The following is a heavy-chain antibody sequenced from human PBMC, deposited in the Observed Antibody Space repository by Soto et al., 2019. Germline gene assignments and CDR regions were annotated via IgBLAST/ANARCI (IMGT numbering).Heavy chain of an antibody. CDR2: IIPILGIA. CDR3: GRPIATNCSGGSCYDY. CDR1: GGTFSSYT. Sequence: SVKVSCKASGGTFSSYTISWVRQAPGQGLEWMGRIIPILGIANYAQKFQGRVTITADKSTSTAYMELSSLRSEDTAVYYCGRPIATNCSGGSCYDYWGQGTLVTVSS. V-gene: IGHV1-69*02. J-gene: IGHJ4*02. D-gene: IGHD2-15*01.